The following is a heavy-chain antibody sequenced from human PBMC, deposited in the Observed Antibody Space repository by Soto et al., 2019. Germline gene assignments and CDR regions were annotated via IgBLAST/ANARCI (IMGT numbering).Heavy chain of an antibody. CDR1: GGTFSSSA. V-gene: IGHV1-69*01. CDR3: ASSWDRGDYFDY. CDR2: IIPIFGTA. J-gene: IGHJ4*02. D-gene: IGHD2-15*01. Sequence: QVQLVQSGAEVKKPGSSVKVSCKASGGTFSSSAISWVRQAPGQGLEWMGGIIPIFGTANYAQKFQGRVTITADESTSTAYMELSSPRSEDTAVYYCASSWDRGDYFDYWGQGTLVTVSS.